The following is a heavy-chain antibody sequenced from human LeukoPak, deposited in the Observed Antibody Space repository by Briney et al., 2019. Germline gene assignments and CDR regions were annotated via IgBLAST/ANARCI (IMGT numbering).Heavy chain of an antibody. V-gene: IGHV3-30*03. J-gene: IGHJ2*01. CDR2: ISYGGSNK. CDR1: GFTVSSNY. Sequence: GGSLRLSCAASGFTVSSNYMSWVRQAPGKGLEWVSVISYGGSNKYYADSVKGRFTISRDNSKNTLYLQMNSLRAEDTAVYYCARDRRISGWYFDLWGRGTLVTVSS. CDR3: ARDRRISGWYFDL. D-gene: IGHD3-10*01.